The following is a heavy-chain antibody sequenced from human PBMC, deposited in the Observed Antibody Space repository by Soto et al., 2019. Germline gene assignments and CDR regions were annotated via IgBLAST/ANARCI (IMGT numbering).Heavy chain of an antibody. CDR2: ISPNNGNT. CDR3: ARDRSSENYLKWIEY. J-gene: IGHJ4*02. V-gene: IGHV1-18*01. D-gene: IGHD2-2*01. Sequence: QVHLVQSGGEVKKPGASVKVSCKASGYTFTAYGISWVRQAPGQGLEWIGWISPNNGNTKSAQKFQGRVTMTTDTSTDTAYLEVRSLRADDTAGYYCARDRSSENYLKWIEYWGQGALVTVSS. CDR1: GYTFTAYG.